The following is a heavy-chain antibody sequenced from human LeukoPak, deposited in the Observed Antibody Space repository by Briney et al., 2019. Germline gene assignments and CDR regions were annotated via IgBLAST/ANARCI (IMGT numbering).Heavy chain of an antibody. J-gene: IGHJ4*02. CDR2: INPSGAST. D-gene: IGHD6-13*01. V-gene: IGHV1-46*01. CDR1: GETFTSYY. CDR3: AAGIEAGGLGDY. Sequence: ASVKVFSKASGETFTSYYLHWVGQAPGHGHEWMGIINPSGASTSYAQKFQGRLTMTKDTSTSTVYMELSSLRSEDTAVYYCAAGIEAGGLGDYWGQGTLVTVSS.